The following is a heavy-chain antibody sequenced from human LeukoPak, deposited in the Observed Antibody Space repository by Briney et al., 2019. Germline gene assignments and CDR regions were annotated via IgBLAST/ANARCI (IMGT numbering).Heavy chain of an antibody. CDR2: ISTSSSTI. CDR3: ARIFITLDAFDI. J-gene: IGHJ3*02. CDR1: GFTSSTYS. V-gene: IGHV3-48*01. Sequence: GGSLRLSCAASGFTSSTYSMNWVRQAPGKGLEWVSYISTSSSTIYYADSVKGRFTISRDNAKNSLYLQMNSLRAEDTAVYYCARIFITLDAFDIWGQGTMVTVSS. D-gene: IGHD3-22*01.